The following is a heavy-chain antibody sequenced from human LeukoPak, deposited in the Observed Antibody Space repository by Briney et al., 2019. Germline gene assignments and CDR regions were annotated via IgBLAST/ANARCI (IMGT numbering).Heavy chain of an antibody. D-gene: IGHD6-13*01. CDR2: IYPGDSDT. CDR1: GYSFTSYW. CDR3: ATSYSSSAYFFDY. J-gene: IGHJ4*02. V-gene: IGHV5-51*01. Sequence: GESLKISCKGSGYSFTSYWIGWVRQMPGKGLEWMGIIYPGDSDTRYSPSFQGQVTISADKSISTAYLQWSSLRASDTATYYCATSYSSSAYFFDYWGQGTLVTVSS.